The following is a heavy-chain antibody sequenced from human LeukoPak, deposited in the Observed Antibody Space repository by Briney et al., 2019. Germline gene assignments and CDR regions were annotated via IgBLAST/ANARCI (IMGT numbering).Heavy chain of an antibody. Sequence: SETLSLTCTVSGFSISGYYWRWIRQPPGKGLEWIGYIYSTGSTIYNPSFKSRVTISVDTSESQLSLHLSTVTAADTAVYYCTRRTTVTTRDYWGEGTLVSVSS. CDR1: GFSISGYY. CDR2: IYSTGST. D-gene: IGHD4-17*01. J-gene: IGHJ4*02. V-gene: IGHV4-59*01. CDR3: TRRTTVTTRDY.